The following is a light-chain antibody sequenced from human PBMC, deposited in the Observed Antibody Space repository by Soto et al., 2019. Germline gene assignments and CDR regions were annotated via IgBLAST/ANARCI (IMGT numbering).Light chain of an antibody. Sequence: QSALTQPASVSGSPGQSITISCAGTSSDVGAYNYVSWYQQYPGRAPKLIIYDVTERPSGVSSRFSGSKSGNTASLTIAGLQAEDEGDYYCSSYTTNRGYVFGTGTKLTVL. CDR3: SSYTTNRGYV. CDR1: SSDVGAYNY. CDR2: DVT. J-gene: IGLJ1*01. V-gene: IGLV2-14*01.